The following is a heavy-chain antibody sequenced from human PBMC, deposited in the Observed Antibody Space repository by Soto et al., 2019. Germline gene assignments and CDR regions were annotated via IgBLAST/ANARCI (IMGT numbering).Heavy chain of an antibody. CDR1: GGSINSDAYS. D-gene: IGHD1-1*01. J-gene: IGHJ4*02. V-gene: IGHV4-30-2*01. Sequence: SETLSLTCTVSGGSINSDAYSWTWLRQPPGKGLEWIGYIYHTGSTYYNPSLKSRVTISIDKSKDQFSLKLTPVTAADTAVYYCARGGFQLLPDYWGQGALVTVSS. CDR2: IYHTGST. CDR3: ARGGFQLLPDY.